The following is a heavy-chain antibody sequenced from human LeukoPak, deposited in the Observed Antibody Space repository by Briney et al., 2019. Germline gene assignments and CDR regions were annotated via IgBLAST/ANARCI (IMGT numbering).Heavy chain of an antibody. CDR3: ARHRAGYSSSWYVGINWFDP. J-gene: IGHJ5*02. Sequence: ASVKVSCKASGYTFTGYYIHWVRQAPGQGLEWMGWVHPNSGGSNSAQKFQGRVTMTRDTSISTAYMELSRLRSDDTAVYYCARHRAGYSSSWYVGINWFDPWGQGTLVTVSS. CDR2: VHPNSGGS. D-gene: IGHD6-13*01. CDR1: GYTFTGYY. V-gene: IGHV1-2*02.